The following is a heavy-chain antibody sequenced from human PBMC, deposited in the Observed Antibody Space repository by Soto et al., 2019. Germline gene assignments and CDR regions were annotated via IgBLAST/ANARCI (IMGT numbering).Heavy chain of an antibody. V-gene: IGHV3-33*01. CDR2: IWYDGSNK. J-gene: IGHJ6*02. D-gene: IGHD2-2*01. CDR1: GFTFSSYG. CDR3: ARDGFRIVVVPAAIPYYYGMDV. Sequence: QVQLVESVGGVVQPGRSLRLSCAASGFTFSSYGMHWVRQAPGKGLEWVAVIWYDGSNKYYADSVKGRFTISRDNSKNTLYLQMNSLRAEATAVYYCARDGFRIVVVPAAIPYYYGMDVWGQGTTVTVSS.